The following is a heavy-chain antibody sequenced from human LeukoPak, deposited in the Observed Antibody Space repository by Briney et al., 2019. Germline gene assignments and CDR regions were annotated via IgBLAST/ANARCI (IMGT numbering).Heavy chain of an antibody. CDR1: GFTISSFP. J-gene: IGHJ4*02. Sequence: PGGSLRLSCEAFGFTISSFPMHWVRQGPGRGLEWLAVISYDGNNKYYAESLKGRFTISRDNSNNTLYLQMNNLRPEDTAVYYCWGDYHYDNNSPPEDFWGQGTLVAVSS. CDR3: WGDYHYDNNSPPEDF. D-gene: IGHD3-22*01. CDR2: ISYDGNNK. V-gene: IGHV3-30-3*01.